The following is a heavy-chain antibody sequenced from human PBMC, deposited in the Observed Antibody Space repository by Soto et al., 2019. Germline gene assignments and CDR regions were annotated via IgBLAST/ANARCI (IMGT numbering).Heavy chain of an antibody. Sequence: EVQLVESGGGLVQPGGSLRLSCAASGFTFSRYWMHWVRQAPGEALVWVSGISTEGSTIRYVDSVKGRLTISRDNVKKTQHLKMSSVRAEVRAVYLCAKDAVIVVGITRGFDIWRQGTVVTVSS. CDR1: GFTFSRYW. CDR2: ISTEGSTI. CDR3: AKDAVIVVGITRGFDI. J-gene: IGHJ3*02. V-gene: IGHV3-74*01. D-gene: IGHD2-15*01.